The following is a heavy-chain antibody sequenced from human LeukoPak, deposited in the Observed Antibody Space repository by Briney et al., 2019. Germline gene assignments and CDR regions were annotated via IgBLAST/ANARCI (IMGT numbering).Heavy chain of an antibody. CDR3: ARGVQGAFDI. CDR2: TSGSGGST. Sequence: GGSLRLSCAASGFTFSSYAMSWVRQAPGKGLEWVSATSGSGGSTYYADSVKGRFTISRDNSKNTLYLQMNSLRAEDTAVYYCARGVQGAFDIWGQGTMVTVSS. D-gene: IGHD5/OR15-5a*01. CDR1: GFTFSSYA. V-gene: IGHV3-23*01. J-gene: IGHJ3*02.